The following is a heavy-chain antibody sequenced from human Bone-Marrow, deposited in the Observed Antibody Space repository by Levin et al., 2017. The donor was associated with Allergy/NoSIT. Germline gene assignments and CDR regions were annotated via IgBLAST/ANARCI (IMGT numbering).Heavy chain of an antibody. Sequence: GGSLRLSCAASGFTFSDYAMHWIRQAPGKGLEWVSTIPGGGDYRYYADSVKGRITISRENSKNTLFLQLNTLSAQDTAIYHCAKDPCPYDSINWFDPWGQGTLVTVSS. V-gene: IGHV3-23*01. D-gene: IGHD3-16*01. CDR2: IPGGGDYR. J-gene: IGHJ5*02. CDR3: AKDPCPYDSINWFDP. CDR1: GFTFSDYA.